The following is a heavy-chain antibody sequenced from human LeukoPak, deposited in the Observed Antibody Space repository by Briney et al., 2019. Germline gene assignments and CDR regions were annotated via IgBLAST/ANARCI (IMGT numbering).Heavy chain of an antibody. CDR1: GRSISSYY. D-gene: IGHD6-25*01. J-gene: IGHJ3*02. Sequence: SETLSLTCTVSGRSISSYYWSWIRQPPGKGLEWIGYIYYIGSNNYNPSLKSRVTISVDTSKNQFSLKLSSVTGADTAVYYCARGRTKSGAFDIWGQGTMVTVSS. V-gene: IGHV4-59*01. CDR3: ARGRTKSGAFDI. CDR2: IYYIGSN.